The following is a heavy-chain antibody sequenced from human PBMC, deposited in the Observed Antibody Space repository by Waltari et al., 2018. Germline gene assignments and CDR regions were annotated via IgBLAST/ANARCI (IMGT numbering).Heavy chain of an antibody. CDR3: SESLNV. V-gene: IGHV3-7*01. Sequence: EVQMVESGGGLVQPGGSLRLSCAASGFTFSNFWMDWVRQAPGKGLEWVANINPDGSAKNYVDSVKGRVTIFRDNTKNSLYLQMNSLRAEDTAIYYCSESLNVWGPGTTVTVSS. J-gene: IGHJ6*02. CDR1: GFTFSNFW. CDR2: INPDGSAK.